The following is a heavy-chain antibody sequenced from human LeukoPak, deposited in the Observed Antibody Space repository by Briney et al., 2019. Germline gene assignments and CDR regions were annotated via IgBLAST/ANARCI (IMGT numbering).Heavy chain of an antibody. CDR1: GFTFSNAW. CDR3: TTDSYDRERNWFGP. V-gene: IGHV3-15*01. D-gene: IGHD5-18*01. Sequence: GGSLRLSCAASGFTFSNAWMSWVRQAPGKGLEWVGRIKSKTDGGTTDYAAPVKGRFTISRDDSKNTLYPQMNSLKTEDTAVYYCTTDSYDRERNWFGPWGQGTLVTVSS. CDR2: IKSKTDGGTT. J-gene: IGHJ5*02.